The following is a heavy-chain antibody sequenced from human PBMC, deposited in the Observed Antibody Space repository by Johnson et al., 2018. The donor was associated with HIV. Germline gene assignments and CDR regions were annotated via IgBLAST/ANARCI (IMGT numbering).Heavy chain of an antibody. D-gene: IGHD6-19*01. CDR1: GFTFSSYG. CDR3: ARGEQWSLLGAFDI. Sequence: QMLLVESGGGVVQPGRSLRLSCAASGFTFSSYGMHWVRQAPGKGLEWVAVISYHGSNENYAASVKGRFIISRDNSKNTLYLQMNSLRAEDTAVYYCARGEQWSLLGAFDIWGQGIMVTVSS. V-gene: IGHV3-30*03. J-gene: IGHJ3*02. CDR2: ISYHGSNE.